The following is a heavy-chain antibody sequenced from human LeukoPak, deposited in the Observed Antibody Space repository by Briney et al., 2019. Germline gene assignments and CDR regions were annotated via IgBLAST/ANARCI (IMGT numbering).Heavy chain of an antibody. D-gene: IGHD3-16*02. CDR3: ARGRGGMGVIWGSYRYTDRPYFDY. Sequence: KTSETLSLTCAVYGGSFSGYYWSWIRQPPGKGLEWIGEINHSGSTNYNPSLKSRVTISVDTSKNQFSLKLSSVTAADTAVYYCARGRGGMGVIWGSYRYTDRPYFDYWGQGTLVTVSS. CDR2: INHSGST. CDR1: GGSFSGYY. V-gene: IGHV4-34*01. J-gene: IGHJ4*02.